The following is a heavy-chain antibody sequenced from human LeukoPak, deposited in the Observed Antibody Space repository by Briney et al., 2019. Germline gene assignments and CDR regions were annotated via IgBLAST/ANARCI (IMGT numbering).Heavy chain of an antibody. V-gene: IGHV3-66*01. CDR1: GFTVSSNY. J-gene: IGHJ4*02. Sequence: GGSLRLSCAASGFTVSSNYMSWVRQAPGKGLEWVSVIYSGGSTYYADSVKGRFTISRDNSKNTLYLQMNSLRAEDTAVYYCARELAEYLYYFDYWGQGTLVTVSS. CDR3: ARELAEYLYYFDY. CDR2: IYSGGST. D-gene: IGHD2-2*01.